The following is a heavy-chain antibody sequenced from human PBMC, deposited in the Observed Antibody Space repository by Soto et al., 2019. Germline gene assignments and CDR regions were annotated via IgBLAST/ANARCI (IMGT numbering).Heavy chain of an antibody. CDR1: GGSITSSY. CDR2: IYDTGISGYTPST. D-gene: IGHD2-2*01. Sequence: SETLSLTCTVSGGSITSSYWSWIRRPPGKGLEWIAYIYDTGISGYTPSTSYNPSLKSRVTISVDTSKNQFSLKLSSVSAADTALYYCARCSLVVVPAPGFDPWGRGTLVTVAS. V-gene: IGHV4-59*12. CDR3: ARCSLVVVPAPGFDP. J-gene: IGHJ5*02.